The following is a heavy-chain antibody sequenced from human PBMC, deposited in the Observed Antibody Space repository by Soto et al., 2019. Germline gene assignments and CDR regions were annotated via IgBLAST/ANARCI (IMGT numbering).Heavy chain of an antibody. CDR2: IYSTGNT. CDR1: DGSISSSSY. J-gene: IGHJ6*02. CDR3: RRSSRYSMDV. V-gene: IGHV4-39*01. Sequence: QLQLQESGPGLVKPSETLSLPCTVSDGSISSSSYWGWIRKPPGKGLEWIGSIYSTGNTYYNPSLKSRVTIYVDTSKIQFSLKLSSVTAADTAVYYCRRSSRYSMDVWGQGTTVTFSS. D-gene: IGHD6-13*01.